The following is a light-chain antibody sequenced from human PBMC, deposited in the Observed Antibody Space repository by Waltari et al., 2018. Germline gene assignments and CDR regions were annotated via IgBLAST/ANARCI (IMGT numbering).Light chain of an antibody. J-gene: IGLJ2*01. V-gene: IGLV2-23*02. CDR3: CSYAGSNTFVL. CDR2: EVN. Sequence: QSALTQPASVSGSPGQSLTISCTGTSSDVGFSHLVSWYQQHPGKAPKLIIFEVNKRPSGISNRFSASKSGNTASLTISALQAEDEADYYCCSYAGSNTFVLFGGGTTLTVL. CDR1: SSDVGFSHL.